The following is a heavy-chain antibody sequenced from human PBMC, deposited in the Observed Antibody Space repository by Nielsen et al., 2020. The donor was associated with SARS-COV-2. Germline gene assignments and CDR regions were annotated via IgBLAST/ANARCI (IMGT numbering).Heavy chain of an antibody. J-gene: IGHJ4*02. CDR3: ARSRDSSGWYVNFDY. CDR2: INTNTGNP. CDR1: GYTFTSYA. Sequence: ASVKVSCKASGYTFTSYAMNWVRQAPGQGLEWMGWINTNTGNPTYAQGFTGRFVFSLDTFVSTAYLQISSLKAEDTAVYYCARSRDSSGWYVNFDYWGQGTLVTVSS. V-gene: IGHV7-4-1*02. D-gene: IGHD6-19*01.